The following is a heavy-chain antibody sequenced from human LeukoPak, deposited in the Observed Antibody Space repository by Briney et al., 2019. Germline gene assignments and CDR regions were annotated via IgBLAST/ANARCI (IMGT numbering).Heavy chain of an antibody. CDR2: ISRNGGST. CDR3: ARDKWAAAGIGTLFDP. J-gene: IGHJ5*02. CDR1: GCTFSSYA. V-gene: IGHV3-64*01. D-gene: IGHD6-13*01. Sequence: GGSLRLSCAASGCTFSSYAMHWVRQAPGKGLEYVSAISRNGGSTYYANSVKGRFTISRDNSKNTLYLQMGSLRAEDMAVYYCARDKWAAAGIGTLFDPWGQGTLVTVSS.